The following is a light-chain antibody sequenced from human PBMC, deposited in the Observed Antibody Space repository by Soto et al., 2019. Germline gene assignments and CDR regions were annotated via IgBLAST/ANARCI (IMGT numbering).Light chain of an antibody. CDR3: QQYGSSPT. Sequence: EIVMTQSPATLSVSPGAGAPLSCRASQSVSSNLAWYQQKPGQAPRLLIYGASTRATGIPARFSGSGSGTDFTLTISRLEPEDFAVYYCQQYGSSPTFGQGTKVDIK. V-gene: IGKV3-15*01. CDR2: GAS. J-gene: IGKJ1*01. CDR1: QSVSSN.